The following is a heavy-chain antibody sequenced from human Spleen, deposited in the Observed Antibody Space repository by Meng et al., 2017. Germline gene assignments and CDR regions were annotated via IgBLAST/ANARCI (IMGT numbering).Heavy chain of an antibody. V-gene: IGHV4-34*01. CDR3: ARGQIVGATNSNRFDP. J-gene: IGHJ5*02. CDR1: GGSFSGYY. Sequence: GSLRLSCAVYGGSFSGYYWSWIRQPPGKGLEWIGEINHSGSTNYNPSLKSRVTISLDTSKNQFSLKLSSVTAADTAVYYCARGQIVGATNSNRFDPWGQGTLVTVSS. CDR2: INHSGST. D-gene: IGHD1-26*01.